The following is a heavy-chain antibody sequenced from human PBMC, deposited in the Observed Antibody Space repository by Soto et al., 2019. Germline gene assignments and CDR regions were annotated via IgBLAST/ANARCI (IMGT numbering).Heavy chain of an antibody. J-gene: IGHJ5*02. Sequence: VQLHESGPGLVKASGTLSLTCAVSGDSISNFHWWTWLRQPPGRGLEWIGEIFHSGSTTYNPSLEGRVTISADKSTNQSSLNLNSVTAADTAVYYCARDGGEWLQSGGGGFDPWGPGILVIVSS. CDR2: IFHSGST. D-gene: IGHD3-10*01. CDR1: GDSISNFHW. V-gene: IGHV4-4*02. CDR3: ARDGGEWLQSGGGGFDP.